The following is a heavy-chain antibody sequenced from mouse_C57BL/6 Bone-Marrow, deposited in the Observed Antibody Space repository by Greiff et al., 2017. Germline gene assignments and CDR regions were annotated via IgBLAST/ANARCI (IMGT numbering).Heavy chain of an antibody. CDR1: GYTFTSYW. V-gene: IGHV1-64*01. D-gene: IGHD2-1*01. Sequence: QVHVKQPGAELVKPGASVKLSCKASGYTFTSYWMHWVKQRPGQGLEWIGMIHPNSGSTNYNEKFKSKATLTVDKSSSTAYMQLSSLTSEDSAVYYCARTPYGNYYSYYAMDYWGQGTSVTVSS. J-gene: IGHJ4*01. CDR3: ARTPYGNYYSYYAMDY. CDR2: IHPNSGST.